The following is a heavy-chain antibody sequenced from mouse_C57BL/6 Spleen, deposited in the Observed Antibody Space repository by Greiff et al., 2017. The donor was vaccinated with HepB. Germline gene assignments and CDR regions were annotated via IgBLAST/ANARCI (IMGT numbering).Heavy chain of an antibody. V-gene: IGHV1-63*01. CDR3: ARRMGYDYNWYFDV. J-gene: IGHJ1*03. CDR1: GYTFTNYW. D-gene: IGHD2-4*01. CDR2: IYPGGGYT. Sequence: VKLQESGAELVRPGTSVKMSCKASGYTFTNYWIGWAKQRPGHGLEWIGDIYPGGGYTNYNEKFKGKATLTADKSSSTAYMQFSSLTSEDSAIYYCARRMGYDYNWYFDVWGTGTTVTVSS.